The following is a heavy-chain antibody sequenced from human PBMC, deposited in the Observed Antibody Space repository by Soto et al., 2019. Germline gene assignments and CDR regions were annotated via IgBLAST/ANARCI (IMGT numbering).Heavy chain of an antibody. V-gene: IGHV1-18*01. CDR3: ARDRYFWFGSYYYYGMDV. CDR2: ISAYNGNT. J-gene: IGHJ6*02. D-gene: IGHD3-10*01. CDR1: GYTFTSYG. Sequence: ASVKVSCKASGYTFTSYGISWVRQAPGQGLEWMGWISAYNGNTNYAQKLQGRVTMTTDTSTSTAYMELRSLRSDDTAVYYCARDRYFWFGSYYYYGMDVWGQGTTVTVSS.